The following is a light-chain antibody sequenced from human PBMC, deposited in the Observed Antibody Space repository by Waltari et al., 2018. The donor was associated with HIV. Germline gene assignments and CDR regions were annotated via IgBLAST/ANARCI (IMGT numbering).Light chain of an antibody. CDR1: QSLLHSSGYNY. CDR2: LGS. CDR3: MQALQSPQIT. V-gene: IGKV2-28*01. Sequence: EIVMTQSPLSLSVTPGEPASISCRSSQSLLHSSGYNYLDWYLQKPGQSPQLLIYLGSNRASGVPDRFRASGSGTDFTLRISRVEAEDVGIYFCMQALQSPQITFGQGTRLEIK. J-gene: IGKJ5*01.